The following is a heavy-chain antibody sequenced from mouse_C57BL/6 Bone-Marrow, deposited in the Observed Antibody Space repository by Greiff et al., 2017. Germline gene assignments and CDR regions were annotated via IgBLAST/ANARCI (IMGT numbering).Heavy chain of an antibody. CDR2: INPGSGGT. Sequence: VQLQESGAELVRPGTSVKVSCKASGYAFTHYWIEWVKQRPGQGLEWIGVINPGSGGTNSNEKFKGKATLTADKSSSTAYMQHSSLTSEDSAVYFCAREEYYGSSYWYFDVWGTGTTVTVSS. J-gene: IGHJ1*03. CDR1: GYAFTHYW. CDR3: AREEYYGSSYWYFDV. V-gene: IGHV1-54*01. D-gene: IGHD1-1*01.